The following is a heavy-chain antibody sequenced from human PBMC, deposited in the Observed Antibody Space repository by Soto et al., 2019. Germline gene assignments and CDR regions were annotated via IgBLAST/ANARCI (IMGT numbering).Heavy chain of an antibody. V-gene: IGHV7-4-1*01. D-gene: IGHD3-3*01. Sequence: ASVKVSCKASGYTFTSYAMNWVRQAPGQGLEWMGWINTNTGNPTYAQGFTGRFVFSLDTSVSTAYLQICSLKAEDTAVYYCARDVDYDFWSGYATPNWFDPWGQGTLVTVS. CDR3: ARDVDYDFWSGYATPNWFDP. J-gene: IGHJ5*02. CDR2: INTNTGNP. CDR1: GYTFTSYA.